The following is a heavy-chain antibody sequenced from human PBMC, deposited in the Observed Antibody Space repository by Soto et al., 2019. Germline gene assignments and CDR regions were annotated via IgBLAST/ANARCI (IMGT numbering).Heavy chain of an antibody. V-gene: IGHV3-11*01. CDR3: AKTDGYPYYFDY. D-gene: IGHD3-22*01. CDR1: GITFSDYY. CDR2: SSNSGSAF. J-gene: IGHJ4*02. Sequence: GGSLRLSCVASGITFSDYYMSWIRQAPGKGLEWVSVSSNSGSAFYYADSVKGRFTISRDNAKNSLFLQMNSLRAEDTAVYYCAKTDGYPYYFDYWGQGTLVTVSS.